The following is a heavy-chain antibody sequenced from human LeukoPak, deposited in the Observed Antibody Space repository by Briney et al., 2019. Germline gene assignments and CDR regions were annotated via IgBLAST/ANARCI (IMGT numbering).Heavy chain of an antibody. CDR1: GYTFTSYG. J-gene: IGHJ4*02. CDR3: ARVYCGGACGSVDY. D-gene: IGHD2-21*01. CDR2: ISAYNGNT. V-gene: IGHV1-18*01. Sequence: VASVKVSCKASGYTFTSYGISWVRQAPGQGLEWMGWISAYNGNTNYAQKLQGRVTMTTDTSTSTAYMELRSLRSDDTAVYYCARVYCGGACGSVDYWGQGTLVTVSS.